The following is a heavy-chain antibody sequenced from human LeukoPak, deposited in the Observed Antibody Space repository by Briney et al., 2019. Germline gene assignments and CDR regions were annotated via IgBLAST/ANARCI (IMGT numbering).Heavy chain of an antibody. CDR2: IKQDGSEK. V-gene: IGHV3-7*01. CDR1: GFTFSSYW. J-gene: IGHJ4*02. D-gene: IGHD3-10*01. CDR3: ARDSLVRGAPEFDY. Sequence: GGSLRLSCAASGFTFSSYWMSWVRQAPGKGLEWVANIKQDGSEKYYVDSVKGRFTISRDNAKNSLYLQMNSLRVEDTAVYYCARDSLVRGAPEFDYWGQGTLVTVSA.